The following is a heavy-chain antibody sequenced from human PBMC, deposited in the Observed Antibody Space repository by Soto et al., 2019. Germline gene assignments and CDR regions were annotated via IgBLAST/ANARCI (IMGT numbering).Heavy chain of an antibody. J-gene: IGHJ4*02. Sequence: GASVKVSWKACGYTYTGYYMHWVRQETGQGLEWMGWMNPNSGNTGYAQKFQGRVTMTRNTSISTAYMELSSLRSEDTAVYYCARGRGYNWNYRISKLKDWGQGTLVTVSS. D-gene: IGHD1-7*01. CDR1: GYTYTGYY. CDR2: MNPNSGNT. CDR3: ARGRGYNWNYRISKLKD. V-gene: IGHV1-8*01.